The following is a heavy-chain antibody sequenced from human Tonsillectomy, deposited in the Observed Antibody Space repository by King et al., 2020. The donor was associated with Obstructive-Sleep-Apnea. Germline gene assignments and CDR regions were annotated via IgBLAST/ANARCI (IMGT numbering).Heavy chain of an antibody. J-gene: IGHJ4*02. CDR1: GYSFTSYW. Sequence: QLVQSGAEVKKAGESLKISCKGSGYSFTSYWIGWVRHMPGKGLEWMGIIYPCYSDTRHSPSFQGQVTISADKSISTASLQWSSLKASDTAMYYCAKGVLPAACGAGCDSWGEGTLVTVSS. CDR2: IYPCYSDT. V-gene: IGHV5-51*01. D-gene: IGHD2-2*01. CDR3: AKGVLPAACGAGCDS.